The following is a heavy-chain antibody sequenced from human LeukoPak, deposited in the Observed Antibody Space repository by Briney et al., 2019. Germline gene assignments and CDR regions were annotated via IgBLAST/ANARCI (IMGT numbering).Heavy chain of an antibody. J-gene: IGHJ4*02. CDR2: IKYDGSEK. Sequence: GGSLRLSCAASGFTFSSYWMTRVRQAPGKGLEWVANIKYDGSEKDYMDSVKGRFTISRDNAKNSLYLQMNSLRAEDTAVYYCARDIEAAGLFLDYWGQGTLVTVSS. D-gene: IGHD6-13*01. CDR3: ARDIEAAGLFLDY. CDR1: GFTFSSYW. V-gene: IGHV3-7*01.